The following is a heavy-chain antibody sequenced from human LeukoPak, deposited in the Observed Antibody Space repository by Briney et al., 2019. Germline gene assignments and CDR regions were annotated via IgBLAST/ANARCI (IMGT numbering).Heavy chain of an antibody. CDR2: ISGSSGST. CDR3: AKRSGWNPGAAFDI. CDR1: GFTFSSYW. D-gene: IGHD6-19*01. J-gene: IGHJ3*02. V-gene: IGHV3-23*01. Sequence: GGSLRLSCAASGFTFSSYWMSWVRQAPGKGLEWVSAISGSSGSTYYADSVKGRFTISRDNSKNTLYLQMNSLRAEDTAVYYCAKRSGWNPGAAFDIWGQGTMVTVSS.